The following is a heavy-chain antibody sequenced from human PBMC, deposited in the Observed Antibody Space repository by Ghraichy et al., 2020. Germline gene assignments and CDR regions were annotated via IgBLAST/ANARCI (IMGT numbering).Heavy chain of an antibody. D-gene: IGHD5-18*01. Sequence: GGSLRLSCVASGFTFSTYWMSWVRQAPGRGLEWVANIKLDGSDKYYVDSVKGRFTISRDNAKNSLYLQMNSLRAEDTAVYYCARMGGYNYGREYNWFDPWGQGTLVTVSS. CDR1: GFTFSTYW. CDR3: ARMGGYNYGREYNWFDP. CDR2: IKLDGSDK. J-gene: IGHJ5*02. V-gene: IGHV3-7*01.